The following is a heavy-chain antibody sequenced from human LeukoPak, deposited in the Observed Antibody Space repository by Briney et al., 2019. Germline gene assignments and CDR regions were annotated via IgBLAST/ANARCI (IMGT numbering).Heavy chain of an antibody. CDR3: ARDPNIVVVPAAQNFDY. CDR1: GFTFSSYS. D-gene: IGHD2-2*01. V-gene: IGHV3-21*01. CDR2: ISSSSSYI. J-gene: IGHJ4*02. Sequence: GGSLRLSCAASGFTFSSYSMNWVRQAPGKGLEWVSSISSSSSYIYYADSVKGRFTISRDNAKNSLYLQMNSLRAEDTAVYYCARDPNIVVVPAAQNFDYWGQGTPVIVSS.